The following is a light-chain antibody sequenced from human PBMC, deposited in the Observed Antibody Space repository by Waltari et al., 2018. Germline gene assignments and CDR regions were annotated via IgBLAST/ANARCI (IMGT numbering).Light chain of an antibody. J-gene: IGKJ4*01. CDR1: QSVSSSY. Sequence: EIVLTQSPGTLSLSPGERATLSCRASQSVSSSYLAWYQQKPGQAPRLLIYGASSRATGIPDRFSGSGSGTDFTLTISRLEPEDFAVYYCQQWIFGGGTKVEIK. CDR2: GAS. CDR3: QQWI. V-gene: IGKV3-20*01.